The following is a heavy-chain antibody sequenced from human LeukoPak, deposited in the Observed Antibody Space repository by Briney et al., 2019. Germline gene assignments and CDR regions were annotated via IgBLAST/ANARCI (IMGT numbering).Heavy chain of an antibody. J-gene: IGHJ4*02. V-gene: IGHV3-21*01. D-gene: IGHD1-26*01. CDR1: GFTFSSYS. Sequence: GGSLRLSCAASGFTFSSYSMNWVRQAPGKGLEWVSSISSSSSYIYYADSVKGRLTISRDNAKNSLYLQMNSLRAEDTAVYYCASWEMLTNFDYWGQGTLVTVSS. CDR3: ASWEMLTNFDY. CDR2: ISSSSSYI.